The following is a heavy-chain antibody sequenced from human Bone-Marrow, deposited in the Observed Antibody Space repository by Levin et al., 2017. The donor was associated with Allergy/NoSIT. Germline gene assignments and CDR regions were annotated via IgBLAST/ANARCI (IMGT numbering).Heavy chain of an antibody. V-gene: IGHV2-70*04. Sequence: ESGPTLVKPTQTLTLTCTFSGFSLTNTGMRLSWVRPSPGKALEWLARIDWDDDKFYSKSLEPRLTISKDTSKNQVVLTMTNLDPVDTATYYCARIDFSGWYFDLWGRGILVTVSA. CDR3: ARIDFSGWYFDL. D-gene: IGHD3-10*01. CDR2: IDWDDDK. J-gene: IGHJ2*01. CDR1: GFSLTNTGMR.